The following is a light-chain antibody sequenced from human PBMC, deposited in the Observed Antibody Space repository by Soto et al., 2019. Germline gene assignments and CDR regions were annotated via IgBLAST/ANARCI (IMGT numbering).Light chain of an antibody. Sequence: QSVLTQPASVSGSPGQSVTLSCTGTSSDVRSYNLVSWYQQYPGKAPKLMIYDVTKRPSGVSNRFSGSKSGNTASLTISGLQAEDEADYYCCSYASGSTVVFGGGTKVTVL. CDR2: DVT. J-gene: IGLJ2*01. V-gene: IGLV2-23*02. CDR3: CSYASGSTVV. CDR1: SSDVRSYNL.